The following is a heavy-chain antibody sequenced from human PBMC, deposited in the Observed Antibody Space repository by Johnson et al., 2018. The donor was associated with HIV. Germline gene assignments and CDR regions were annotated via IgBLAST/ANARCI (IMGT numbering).Heavy chain of an antibody. CDR1: GFTFSTYG. CDR3: ARDRGDSSGYYYGAHAFDI. D-gene: IGHD3-22*01. V-gene: IGHV3-33*01. Sequence: QVQLVESGGGVVQPGRSLRLSCAASGFTFSTYGMHWVRQAPGKGLEWVAVMWYDGSTKYYADSVKGRFTISRDNSKNTRYLQMNSLRAEDTAVYYCARDRGDSSGYYYGAHAFDIWGQGTMVTVSS. J-gene: IGHJ3*02. CDR2: MWYDGSTK.